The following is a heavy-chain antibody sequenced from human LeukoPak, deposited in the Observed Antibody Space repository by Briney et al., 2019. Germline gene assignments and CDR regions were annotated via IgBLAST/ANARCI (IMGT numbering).Heavy chain of an antibody. CDR1: GASFSSGDQC. CDR2: IHPSGSM. D-gene: IGHD3-22*01. V-gene: IGHV4-31*01. J-gene: IGHJ4*02. CDR3: SRGLDSRKLGY. Sequence: SETLSLTCTVSGASFSSGDQCWDWLRQRGGKGLEWIGSIHPSGSMYNHRSVESQITISIDTSKNQFSLNLNSVTAADTAVYFCSRGLDSRKLGYWGQGTLVTVSS.